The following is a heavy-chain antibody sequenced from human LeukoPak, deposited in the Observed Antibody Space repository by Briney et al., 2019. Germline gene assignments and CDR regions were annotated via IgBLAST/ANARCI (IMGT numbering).Heavy chain of an antibody. CDR1: GFTFSSYW. CDR3: ARERHYYGSGSYLH. D-gene: IGHD3-10*01. V-gene: IGHV3-7*03. CDR2: IKEDGSEK. J-gene: IGHJ1*01. Sequence: GGSLRLSCAASGFTFSSYWMSWVRQAPGKGLEWVANIKEDGSEKNYVDSVKGRFTISRDNAKNSLYLQMNSLRAEDTAVYYCARERHYYGSGSYLHWGQGTLVTVSS.